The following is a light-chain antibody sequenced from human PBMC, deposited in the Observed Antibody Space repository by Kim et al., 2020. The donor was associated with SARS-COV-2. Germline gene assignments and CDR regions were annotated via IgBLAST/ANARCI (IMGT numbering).Light chain of an antibody. Sequence: AGTLSCTGNSRDVGGYNYVSWYQQHPGKAPKFIIYEVNKRPSGVPDRFSGSKSGNTASLTVSGLQAEDEADYYCSSFAGSNNPVVFGGGTQLTVL. CDR1: SRDVGGYNY. CDR2: EVN. J-gene: IGLJ2*01. CDR3: SSFAGSNNPVV. V-gene: IGLV2-8*01.